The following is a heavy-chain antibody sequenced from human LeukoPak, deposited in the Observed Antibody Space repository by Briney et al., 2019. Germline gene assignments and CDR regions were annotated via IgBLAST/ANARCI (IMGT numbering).Heavy chain of an antibody. J-gene: IGHJ4*02. V-gene: IGHV1-2*02. CDR1: GYTFTGYY. D-gene: IGHD3-9*01. Sequence: ASVKVSCKASGYTFTGYYMHWVRQAPGQGLEWMGWINPNSGGTNYAQKFQGRVTMTRDTSISTAYMELSRLRSDDTAVYYCARGYDILNGHHRFDYWGQGTLVTVSS. CDR2: INPNSGGT. CDR3: ARGYDILNGHHRFDY.